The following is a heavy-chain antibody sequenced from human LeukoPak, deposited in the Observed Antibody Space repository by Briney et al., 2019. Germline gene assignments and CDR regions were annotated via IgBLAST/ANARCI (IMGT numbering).Heavy chain of an antibody. Sequence: GGSLRLSCAASGFTFSSYSMNWVRQAPGKGLEWLSFINSAGDNIYYADSVKGRFTISRDNSKNTMYLQMNSLRAEDTAIYYCTKDSSMVRGDYDYFDYWGQGTLVTVSS. CDR1: GFTFSSYS. D-gene: IGHD3-10*01. CDR3: TKDSSMVRGDYDYFDY. J-gene: IGHJ4*02. V-gene: IGHV3-48*01. CDR2: INSAGDNI.